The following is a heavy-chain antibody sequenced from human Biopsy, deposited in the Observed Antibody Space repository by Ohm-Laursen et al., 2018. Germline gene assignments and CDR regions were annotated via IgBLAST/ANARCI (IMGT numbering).Heavy chain of an antibody. Sequence: SLRLSCTASGFTLSGYTMNWVRQAPGKGLEWVSFITYGGSFINYADSVKGRFTISRDNAKNSVYLQMNSLRAEDTGVYYCARGRTPLLPDHDWFDPWGQGTLVTVSS. V-gene: IGHV3-21*06. J-gene: IGHJ5*02. D-gene: IGHD1-14*01. CDR2: ITYGGSFI. CDR1: GFTLSGYT. CDR3: ARGRTPLLPDHDWFDP.